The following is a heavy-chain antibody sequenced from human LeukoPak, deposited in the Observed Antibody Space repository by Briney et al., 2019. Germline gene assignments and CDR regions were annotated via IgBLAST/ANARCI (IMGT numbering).Heavy chain of an antibody. D-gene: IGHD3-22*01. CDR2: VSSDGGST. CDR1: GFTFSNFP. Sequence: AGGSLRLSCSASGFTFSNFPMHWVRQAPGKGLEYVSAVSSDGGSTYYADSVRGRFTISRDNSKNTLSLQMGSLGAEDTAFYYCVKAILFGSVSYYADWGQGTLVTVSS. J-gene: IGHJ4*02. V-gene: IGHV3-64D*09. CDR3: VKAILFGSVSYYAD.